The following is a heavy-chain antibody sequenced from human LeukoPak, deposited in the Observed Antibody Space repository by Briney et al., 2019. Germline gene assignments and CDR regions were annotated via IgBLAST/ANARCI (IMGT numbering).Heavy chain of an antibody. D-gene: IGHD2-2*01. V-gene: IGHV4-34*01. CDR3: ARGCVVVVVPAAIYYYYYYYMDV. Sequence: SETLSLTCAVYGGSFSDYYWSWIRQPPGKGLEWIGEISPSGSANYSPSLKSRVTISVDTSKNQFSLKLSSVTAADTAVYYCARGCVVVVVPAAIYYYYYYYMDVWGKGTTVTVSS. CDR1: GGSFSDYY. J-gene: IGHJ6*03. CDR2: ISPSGSA.